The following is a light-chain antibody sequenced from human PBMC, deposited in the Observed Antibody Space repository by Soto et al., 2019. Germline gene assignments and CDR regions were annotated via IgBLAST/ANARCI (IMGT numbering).Light chain of an antibody. Sequence: EIVLTHSPGTLALSPGEGATLSCRASQSVSKYLAWYQQKPGQAPRLLIYGASSRATGIPDSFSGSGSGTDFTLTISSLEPEDFAVYYCQQYGGSPQTFGQGSKVDIK. V-gene: IGKV3-20*01. CDR1: QSVSKY. CDR2: GAS. J-gene: IGKJ1*01. CDR3: QQYGGSPQT.